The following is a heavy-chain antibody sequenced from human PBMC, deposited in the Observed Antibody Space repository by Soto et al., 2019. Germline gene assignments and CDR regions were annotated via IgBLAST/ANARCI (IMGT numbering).Heavy chain of an antibody. J-gene: IGHJ3*01. Sequence: QVRLVESGGGVVQPGTSLRLSCAASGFTFSDYVIHWVRQAAGKGLEWVASMTYDGATAYYADSVKGRFTMSRDNSKRALSLQMTSLRPDDTAVYYCARVRLSIAVNDALDVWGQGTTVTVSS. CDR2: MTYDGATA. V-gene: IGHV3-30*14. CDR1: GFTFSDYV. CDR3: ARVRLSIAVNDALDV. D-gene: IGHD3-3*02.